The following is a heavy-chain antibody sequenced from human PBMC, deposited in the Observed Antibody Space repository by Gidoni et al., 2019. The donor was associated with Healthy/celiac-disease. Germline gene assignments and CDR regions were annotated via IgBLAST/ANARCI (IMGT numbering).Heavy chain of an antibody. J-gene: IGHJ4*02. D-gene: IGHD1-20*01. CDR2: MSGRGGST. Sequence: EVQLLESGGGLVQPGGSLRLSCAASGFTFSSYAMSWVRQAPGKGREWVSAMSGRGGSTYYADSVKGRFTISRDNSKNTLYLQMNSLRAEDTAVYYCAKGYRITGTNWWGSDFDYWGQGTLVTVSS. CDR3: AKGYRITGTNWWGSDFDY. CDR1: GFTFSSYA. V-gene: IGHV3-23*01.